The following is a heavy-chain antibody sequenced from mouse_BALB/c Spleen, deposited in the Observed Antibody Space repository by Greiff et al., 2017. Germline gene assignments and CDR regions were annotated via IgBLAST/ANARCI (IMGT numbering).Heavy chain of an antibody. Sequence: VQLKQSGPELVKPGASVKMSCKASGYTFTSYVMHWVKQKPGQGLEWIGYINPYNDGTKYNEKFKGKATLTSDKSSSTAYMELSSLTSEDSAVYYCARAPYDYDGDWFAYWGQGTLVTVSA. CDR2: INPYNDGT. J-gene: IGHJ3*01. V-gene: IGHV1-14*01. D-gene: IGHD2-4*01. CDR1: GYTFTSYV. CDR3: ARAPYDYDGDWFAY.